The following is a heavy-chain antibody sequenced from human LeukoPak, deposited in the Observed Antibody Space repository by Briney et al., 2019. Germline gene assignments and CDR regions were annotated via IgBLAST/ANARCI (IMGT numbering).Heavy chain of an antibody. CDR1: GFTFSSNG. CDR2: IWYDGSNK. CDR3: ATDYYGSGSYYKGEVDY. D-gene: IGHD3-10*01. J-gene: IGHJ4*02. Sequence: GGSLRLSCAASGFTFSSNGMHWVRQAPGKGLEWVAVIWYDGSNKYYADSVKGRFTISRDNSKNTLYLQMNSLRAEDTAVYYCATDYYGSGSYYKGEVDYWGQGTLVTVSS. V-gene: IGHV3-33*01.